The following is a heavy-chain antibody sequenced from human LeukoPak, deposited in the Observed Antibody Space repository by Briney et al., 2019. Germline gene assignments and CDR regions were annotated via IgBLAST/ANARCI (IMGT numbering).Heavy chain of an antibody. CDR2: ISTTGNTI. CDR1: GFTFSSYG. D-gene: IGHD3-3*01. CDR3: ARRNTIFGGYYHMDV. Sequence: GGSLRLSXAASGFTFSSYGMNWARQAPGKGLEWISYISTTGNTIYYADSVKGRFSISRDNAWNSLSLQVNSLRVEDTAVYFCARRNTIFGGYYHMDVWGKGTTVTVSS. J-gene: IGHJ6*03. V-gene: IGHV3-48*01.